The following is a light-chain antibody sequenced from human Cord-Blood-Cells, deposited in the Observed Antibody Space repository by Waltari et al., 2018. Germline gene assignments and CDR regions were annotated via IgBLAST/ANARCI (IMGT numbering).Light chain of an antibody. J-gene: IGLJ2*01. V-gene: IGLV3-21*03. CDR3: QVWDSSSDVV. CDR1: NIGSKS. Sequence: SYVLTQPPSVSVAPGKTARITCGGNNIGSKSENWDQQQPGQSPVLVVYDDSDRPSGIPERFSGSNSGNTATLTISRVEAGDEADYYCQVWDSSSDVVFGGGTKLTVL. CDR2: DDS.